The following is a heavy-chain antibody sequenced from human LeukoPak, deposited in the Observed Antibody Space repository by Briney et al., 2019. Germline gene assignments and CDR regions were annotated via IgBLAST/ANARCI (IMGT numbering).Heavy chain of an antibody. V-gene: IGHV4-38-2*02. D-gene: IGHD4-17*01. CDR1: GYSISSGYY. CDR2: INHSGGT. Sequence: SETLSLTCTVSGYSISSGYYWSWIRQPPGKGLEWIGEINHSGGTNYNPSLKSRVTISVDTSKNQFSLKLSSVTAADTAVYYCARRPDYGDYTYYYYYMDVWGKGTTVTISS. CDR3: ARRPDYGDYTYYYYYMDV. J-gene: IGHJ6*03.